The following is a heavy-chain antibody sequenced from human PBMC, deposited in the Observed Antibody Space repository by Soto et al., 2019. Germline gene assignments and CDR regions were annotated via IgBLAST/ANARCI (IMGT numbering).Heavy chain of an antibody. Sequence: QVQLVESGGGVVQLGRSLRLSCAASGFTFSSYGMHWVRQAPGKGLEWVAVISYDGSNKYYADSVKGRFTISRDNSKNTLYLQMNSLRAEDTAVYYCAKDGGSSWYVPSYYYYMDVWGKGTTVTVSS. J-gene: IGHJ6*03. CDR2: ISYDGSNK. CDR3: AKDGGSSWYVPSYYYYMDV. CDR1: GFTFSSYG. V-gene: IGHV3-30*18. D-gene: IGHD6-13*01.